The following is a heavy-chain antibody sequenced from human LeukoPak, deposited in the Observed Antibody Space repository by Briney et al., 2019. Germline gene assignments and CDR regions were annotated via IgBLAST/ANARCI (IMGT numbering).Heavy chain of an antibody. CDR1: GYTFTSYG. D-gene: IGHD6-19*01. Sequence: ASVKVSCKASGYTFTSYGISWVRQAPGQGLEWMGWIRAYNGNTNYAQKLQGRVTMTTDTSTSTAYMELRSLRSDDTAVYYCAKKLDSSGWNGLYFDYWGQGTLVTVSS. J-gene: IGHJ4*02. V-gene: IGHV1-18*01. CDR2: IRAYNGNT. CDR3: AKKLDSSGWNGLYFDY.